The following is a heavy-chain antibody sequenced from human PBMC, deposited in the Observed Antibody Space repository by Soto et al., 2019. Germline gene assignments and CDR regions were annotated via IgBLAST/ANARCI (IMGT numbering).Heavy chain of an antibody. V-gene: IGHV4-31*03. J-gene: IGHJ6*02. CDR3: ARVVRLPKNMDV. Sequence: QVQLQESGPGLVKPSQTLSLTCTVSGGSISSGGYYWSWIRQHPGKGLEWIGYIYYSGSTYYNPSLKSRVTRSVDTSKHQFSLKLSSVTAADTAVYYCARVVRLPKNMDVWGQGTTVTVSS. CDR1: GGSISSGGYY. CDR2: IYYSGST. D-gene: IGHD4-17*01.